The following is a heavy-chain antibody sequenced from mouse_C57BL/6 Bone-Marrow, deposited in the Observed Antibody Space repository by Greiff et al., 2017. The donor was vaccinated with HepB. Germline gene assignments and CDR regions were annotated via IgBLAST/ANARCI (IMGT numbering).Heavy chain of an antibody. V-gene: IGHV1-72*01. CDR2: IDPTSGGT. Sequence: QVQLQQPGAELVKPGASVKLSCKASGYTFTSYWMHWVKQRPGRGLEWIGRIDPTSGGTKYNEKFKSKATLTVDKPSSTAYMQLSSLTSEDSAVYYCARGGYYYGSSVAYWGQGTLVTVSA. CDR3: ARGGYYYGSSVAY. D-gene: IGHD1-1*01. J-gene: IGHJ3*01. CDR1: GYTFTSYW.